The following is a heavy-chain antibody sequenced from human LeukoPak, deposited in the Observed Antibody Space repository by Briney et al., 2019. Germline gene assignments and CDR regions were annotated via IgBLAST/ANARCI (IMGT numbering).Heavy chain of an antibody. CDR3: ARGLLLRYFKRGAFDI. CDR1: GYAISSGYF. D-gene: IGHD3-9*01. J-gene: IGHJ3*02. CDR2: IYHSGST. V-gene: IGHV4-38-2*02. Sequence: SETLSLTCSVSGYAISSGYFWGWIRQPPGKGLEWIGTIYHSGSTYYNPSLKSRVTISVDTSKNQFSLKLSSVTAADTAVYYCARGLLLRYFKRGAFDIWGQGTMVTVSS.